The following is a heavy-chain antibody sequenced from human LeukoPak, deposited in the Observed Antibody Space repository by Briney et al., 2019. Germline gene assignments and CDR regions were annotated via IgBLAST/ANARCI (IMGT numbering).Heavy chain of an antibody. D-gene: IGHD6-19*01. J-gene: IGHJ4*02. CDR1: GFTFSSYG. Sequence: GGSLRLSCAASGFTFSSYGMHWVRQAPGKGLEWVAVISYDGSNKYYADSVKGRFTISRDNSKNTLYLQMNSLRAEDTAVYYCAKEYLQGYSSGWYGLDHWGQGTLVTASS. CDR2: ISYDGSNK. V-gene: IGHV3-30*18. CDR3: AKEYLQGYSSGWYGLDH.